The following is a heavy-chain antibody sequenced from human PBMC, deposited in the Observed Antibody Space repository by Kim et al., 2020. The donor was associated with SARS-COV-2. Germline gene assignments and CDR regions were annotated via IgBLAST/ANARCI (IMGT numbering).Heavy chain of an antibody. CDR3: ARDLLEDYYDSSGYYY. Sequence: ASVKVSCKASGYTFTSYAMHWVRQAPGQRLEWMGWINAGNGNTKYSQKFQGRVTITRDTSASTAYMELSSLRSEDTAVYYCARDLLEDYYDSSGYYYWGQGTLVTVSS. J-gene: IGHJ4*02. CDR2: INAGNGNT. CDR1: GYTFTSYA. D-gene: IGHD3-22*01. V-gene: IGHV1-3*01.